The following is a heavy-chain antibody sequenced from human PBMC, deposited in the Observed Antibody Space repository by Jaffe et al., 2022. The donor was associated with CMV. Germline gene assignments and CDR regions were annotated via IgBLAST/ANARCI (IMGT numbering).Heavy chain of an antibody. D-gene: IGHD5-12*01. Sequence: QVQLVESGGGVVQPGRSLRLSCAASGFTFSSYGMHWVRQAPGKGLEWVAVIWYDGSNKYYADSVKGRFTISRDNSKNTLYLQMNSLRAEDTAVYYCARDAHSGYDRYYYMDVWGKGTTVTVSS. CDR1: GFTFSSYG. V-gene: IGHV3-33*08. J-gene: IGHJ6*03. CDR3: ARDAHSGYDRYYYMDV. CDR2: IWYDGSNK.